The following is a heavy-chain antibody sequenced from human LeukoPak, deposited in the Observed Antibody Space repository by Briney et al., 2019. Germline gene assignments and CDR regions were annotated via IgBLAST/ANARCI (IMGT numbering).Heavy chain of an antibody. CDR3: AITLVRGVIPFDP. J-gene: IGHJ5*02. Sequence: GGSLRLSCAASGFXVSSNYMSWVRQAPGKGLEWVAVIYSGGNTYYADSVKGRFTISRDNSKNTLYLQMNSLRAEDTAVYYCAITLVRGVIPFDPWGQGTLVTVSS. CDR1: GFXVSSNY. V-gene: IGHV3-53*01. D-gene: IGHD3-10*01. CDR2: IYSGGNT.